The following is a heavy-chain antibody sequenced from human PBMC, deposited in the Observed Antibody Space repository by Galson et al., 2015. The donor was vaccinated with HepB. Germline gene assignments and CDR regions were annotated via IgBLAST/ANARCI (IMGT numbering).Heavy chain of an antibody. CDR3: SRVALRFLEWLLSEGYMDV. D-gene: IGHD3-3*01. V-gene: IGHV3-30-3*01. Sequence: SLRLSCAASGFTFSSYPMHWVRQAPGKGLEWVAVISYDGSNTYYADSVKGRFTISRDNSKNTLYLQMNSLRAEDTAVYYCSRVALRFLEWLLSEGYMDVWGKGTTVTVSS. J-gene: IGHJ6*03. CDR1: GFTFSSYP. CDR2: ISYDGSNT.